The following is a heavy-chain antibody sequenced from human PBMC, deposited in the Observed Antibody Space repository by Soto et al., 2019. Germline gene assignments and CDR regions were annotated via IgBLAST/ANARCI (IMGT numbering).Heavy chain of an antibody. V-gene: IGHV1-69*13. D-gene: IGHD3-10*01. Sequence: SVKVSCKASGGTFSRYAISWVRQAPGQGLEWMGGIIPIFGTANYAQKFQGRVTITADESTSTAYMELSSLRSEDTAVYYCARVVYYGSGSYYNWFDPWGQGTLVTVSS. CDR2: IIPIFGTA. CDR3: ARVVYYGSGSYYNWFDP. J-gene: IGHJ5*02. CDR1: GGTFSRYA.